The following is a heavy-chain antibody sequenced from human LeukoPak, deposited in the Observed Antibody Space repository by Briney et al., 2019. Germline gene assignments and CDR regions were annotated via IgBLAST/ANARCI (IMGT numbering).Heavy chain of an antibody. CDR1: GFTFSSYS. J-gene: IGHJ4*02. Sequence: GGSLRLSCAASGFTFSSYSMNWVRQAPGKGLEWVSSISSSSSYIYYADSVKGRFTISRDNAKNSLYLQMNSLRAEDTAVYYCAGGVYGGNSRDYWGQGTLVTVSS. CDR3: AGGVYGGNSRDY. CDR2: ISSSSSYI. V-gene: IGHV3-21*01. D-gene: IGHD4-23*01.